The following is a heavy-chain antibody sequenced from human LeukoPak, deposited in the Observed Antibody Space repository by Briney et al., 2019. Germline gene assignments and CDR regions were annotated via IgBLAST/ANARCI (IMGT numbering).Heavy chain of an antibody. Sequence: ASVKVSCKVSGYTLTELSMHWVRQAPGKGLEWMGGFDPEDGETIYAQKFQGRVTMTEDTSTGTAYMELSSLRSEDTAVYYCATDLPYDYGDYAYYWGQGTLVTVSS. CDR2: FDPEDGET. CDR3: ATDLPYDYGDYAYY. V-gene: IGHV1-24*01. CDR1: GYTLTELS. D-gene: IGHD4-17*01. J-gene: IGHJ4*02.